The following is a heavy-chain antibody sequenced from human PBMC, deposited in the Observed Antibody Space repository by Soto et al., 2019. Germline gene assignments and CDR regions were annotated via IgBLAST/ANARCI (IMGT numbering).Heavy chain of an antibody. J-gene: IGHJ4*02. V-gene: IGHV5-51*01. CDR2: IFPGDSET. D-gene: IGHD3-16*01. CDR3: ARLGADGNFDY. CDR1: GYSFTSYW. Sequence: GESLKISCKGSGYSFTSYWIVWVRQMPGKGLEWMGIIFPGDSETTYSPSFQGQVTISADKSISTAYLQWSSLKASDTAMYYCARLGADGNFDYWGQGTLVTVSS.